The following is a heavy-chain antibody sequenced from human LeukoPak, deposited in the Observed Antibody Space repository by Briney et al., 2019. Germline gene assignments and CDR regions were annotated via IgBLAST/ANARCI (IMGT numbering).Heavy chain of an antibody. CDR3: AKGISYRGSWSDAFDA. J-gene: IGHJ3*01. D-gene: IGHD6-13*01. V-gene: IGHV3-23*01. CDR1: GFTFSSYA. CDR2: ISGSGGST. Sequence: GGSLRLSCAASGFTFSSYAMRWVRQAPGKGLEWVSAISGSGGSTYYADSVKGRFTISRDNSKNTLYLQMNSLRAEDTALYYCAKGISYRGSWSDAFDAWGQGTMVTVSS.